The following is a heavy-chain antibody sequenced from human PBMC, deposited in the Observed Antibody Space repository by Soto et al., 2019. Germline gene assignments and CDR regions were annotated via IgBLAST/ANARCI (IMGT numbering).Heavy chain of an antibody. CDR3: ATLTTYYYYGMDV. CDR2: ISSSSSTI. D-gene: IGHD4-17*01. CDR1: GFTFSSYS. J-gene: IGHJ6*02. V-gene: IGHV3-48*02. Sequence: GGSLRLSCAASGFTFSSYSMNWVRQAPGKGLEWVSYISSSSSTIYYADSVKGRFTISRDNAKNSLYLQMNSLRDEDTAVYYCATLTTYYYYGMDVWGQGTTATVSS.